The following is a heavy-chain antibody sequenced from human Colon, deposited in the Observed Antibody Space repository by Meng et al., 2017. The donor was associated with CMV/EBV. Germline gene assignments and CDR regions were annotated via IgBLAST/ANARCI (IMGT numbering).Heavy chain of an antibody. CDR3: AGGLIAFGGAVLDS. CDR2: IYHTGNT. J-gene: IGHJ4*02. V-gene: IGHV4-30-4*01. Sequence: SGVSMGSGDYSWSWIRLSPGKCLEWIGYIYHTGNTHYEPSLKSRVTISVDASKNQYSLKLSSVTAADSAVYYCAGGLIAFGGAVLDSWGQGSLVTVSS. D-gene: IGHD3-16*01. CDR1: GVSMGSGDYS.